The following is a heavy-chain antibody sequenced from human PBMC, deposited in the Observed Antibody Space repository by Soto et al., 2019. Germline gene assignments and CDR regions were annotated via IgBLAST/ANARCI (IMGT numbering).Heavy chain of an antibody. D-gene: IGHD6-13*01. Sequence: GSLRLPCAASGFTFSDHYMRWVLQAPGKGLEWVSDISCYGGSTYYADSVKGPFTISRDKSKNTLYLQMNSLRAEDTAVYSCAKDERLFDSTWSFDYRGRGTLVTGSS. CDR2: ISCYGGST. CDR1: GFTFSDHY. CDR3: AKDERLFDSTWSFDY. J-gene: IGHJ4*02. V-gene: IGHV3-23*01.